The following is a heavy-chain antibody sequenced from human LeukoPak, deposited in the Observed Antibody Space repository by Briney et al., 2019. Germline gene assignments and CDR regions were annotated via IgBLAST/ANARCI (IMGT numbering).Heavy chain of an antibody. V-gene: IGHV1-8*03. J-gene: IGHJ6*03. CDR1: GDTFTNFD. D-gene: IGHD1-7*01. Sequence: ASVKVSCKTSGDTFTNFDINWVRQASGDGLEWMGWMNPNSGNTGYAQKFQGRVTITRNTSISTAYMELSSLRSEDTAVYYCARAPSWNYNRYYYYYVDVWGRGTTVTVSS. CDR3: ARAPSWNYNRYYYYYVDV. CDR2: MNPNSGNT.